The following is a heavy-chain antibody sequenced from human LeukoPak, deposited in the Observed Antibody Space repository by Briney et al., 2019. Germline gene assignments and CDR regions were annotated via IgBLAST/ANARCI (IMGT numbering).Heavy chain of an antibody. CDR3: ATSTSSEGYYFDY. CDR2: INPSGGST. Sequence: APVKVSCKASGYTFTSYYMHWVRQAPGQGLEWMGIINPSGGSTSYAQKFQGRVTMTRDTSTSTVYMELSSLRSEDTAVYYCATSTSSEGYYFDYWGQGTLVTVSS. CDR1: GYTFTSYY. D-gene: IGHD2-2*01. J-gene: IGHJ4*02. V-gene: IGHV1-46*01.